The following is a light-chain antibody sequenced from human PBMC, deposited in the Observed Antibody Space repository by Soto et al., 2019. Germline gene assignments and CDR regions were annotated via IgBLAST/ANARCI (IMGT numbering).Light chain of an antibody. Sequence: AIRMTQSPSSLSASTGDRVTITCRASQGISSYLAWYQQKPGKAPKLLIYAASTLQSGVPSRFSGSGSGTDFTLTISCLQSEDFATYYCQQLNSYPPFTFGQGTRLEIK. J-gene: IGKJ5*01. V-gene: IGKV1-8*01. CDR3: QQLNSYPPFT. CDR1: QGISSY. CDR2: AAS.